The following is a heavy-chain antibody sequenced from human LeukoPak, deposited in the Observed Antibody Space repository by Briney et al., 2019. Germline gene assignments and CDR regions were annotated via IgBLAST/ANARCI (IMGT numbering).Heavy chain of an antibody. CDR1: GYTFSNFG. D-gene: IGHD2-2*01. V-gene: IGHV1-18*01. CDR3: ARDGTSTDDY. CDR2: ISGNNNNP. Sequence: ASVKVSCKASGYTFSNFGISWVRQAPGQGLEWMGWISGNNNNPNYGQNFQGRFTVTSDSSTSTAYMELRNLRSADTAVYYCARDGTSTDDYWGQGTLVTVSS. J-gene: IGHJ4*02.